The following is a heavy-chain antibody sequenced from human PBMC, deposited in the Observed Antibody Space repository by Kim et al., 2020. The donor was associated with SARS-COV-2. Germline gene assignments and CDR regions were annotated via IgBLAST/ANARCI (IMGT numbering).Heavy chain of an antibody. Sequence: GGSLRLSCSASGFTFSSYAMHWVRQAPGKGLEYVSDISSSGGSTYYADSVKGRFTISRDNYKNTLYLQMSSLRDEDTAVYYCVKDSPLWFGELSDYYYGMDVWGHGTTVSLS. CDR3: VKDSPLWFGELSDYYYGMDV. D-gene: IGHD3-10*01. J-gene: IGHJ6*02. CDR1: GFTFSSYA. CDR2: ISSSGGST. V-gene: IGHV3-64D*09.